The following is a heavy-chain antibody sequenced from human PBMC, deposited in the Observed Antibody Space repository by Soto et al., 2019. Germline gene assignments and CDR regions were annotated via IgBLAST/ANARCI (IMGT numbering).Heavy chain of an antibody. J-gene: IGHJ6*02. V-gene: IGHV4-59*01. CDR3: ARALWGNWNYYYGMDV. CDR2: IYYSGST. D-gene: IGHD1-1*01. Sequence: PSATLSLTCTVSGGSISSYYWSWIRQPPGKGLEWIGYIYYSGSTNYNPSLKSRVTISVDTSKNQFSLKLSSVTAADTAVYYCARALWGNWNYYYGMDVWGQGTTVTVSS. CDR1: GGSISSYY.